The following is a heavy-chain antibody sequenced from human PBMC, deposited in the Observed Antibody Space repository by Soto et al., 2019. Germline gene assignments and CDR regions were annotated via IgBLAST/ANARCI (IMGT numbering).Heavy chain of an antibody. V-gene: IGHV3-30*18. CDR2: ISYDGSNK. Sequence: GGSLRLSCAASGFTFSSYGMHWVRQAPGKGLEWVAVISYDGSNKYYADSVKGRFTISRDNSKNTFYLQMNSLRAEDTAIYYCAKDYCSGSSCYGLFFDMWSQGTMVTVSS. D-gene: IGHD2-15*01. CDR1: GFTFSSYG. J-gene: IGHJ3*02. CDR3: AKDYCSGSSCYGLFFDM.